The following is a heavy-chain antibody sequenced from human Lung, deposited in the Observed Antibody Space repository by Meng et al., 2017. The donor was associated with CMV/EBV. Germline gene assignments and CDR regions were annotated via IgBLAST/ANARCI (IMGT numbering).Heavy chain of an antibody. D-gene: IGHD6-25*01. CDR1: GYTFTGYY. CDR3: ARSPGGGWFDP. J-gene: IGHJ5*02. Sequence: AXVXVSCKASGYTFTGYYMHWVRQAPGQGLEWMGWINPNSGGTNYAQKFQGRVTMTRDTSISTAYMELSRLRSDDTAVYYCARSPGGGWFDPWGQGTLVTVSS. V-gene: IGHV1-2*02. CDR2: INPNSGGT.